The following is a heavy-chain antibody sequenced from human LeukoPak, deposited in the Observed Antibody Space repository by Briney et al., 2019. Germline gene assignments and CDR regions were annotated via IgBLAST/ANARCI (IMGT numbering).Heavy chain of an antibody. V-gene: IGHV3-11*04. CDR3: ARRSATEPTPYYYYYMDV. Sequence: AGGSLRLSCAASGFTFSDYCMSWIRQAPGRGLEWISYITSSGSTIYHADSVKGRFTISRDNAKNSLFLQMNSLRAEDTAVYYCARRSATEPTPYYYYYMDVWGKGTTVTVSS. CDR1: GFTFSDYC. J-gene: IGHJ6*03. CDR2: ITSSGSTI. D-gene: IGHD1-14*01.